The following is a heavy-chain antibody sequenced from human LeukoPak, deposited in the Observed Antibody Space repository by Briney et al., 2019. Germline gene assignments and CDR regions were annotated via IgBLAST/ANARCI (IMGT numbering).Heavy chain of an antibody. J-gene: IGHJ6*03. V-gene: IGHV3-11*01. CDR1: GFTFSGYY. CDR3: AREGSGWRYYYYYYMDV. CDR2: ISSSGSTI. Sequence: GGSLRLSCAASGFTFSGYYISWIRQAPGKGLEWVSYISSSGSTIYYADSVKGRFTISRDNAKNSLYLQMNSLRAEDTAVYYCAREGSGWRYYYYYYMDVWGKGTTVTVSS. D-gene: IGHD6-19*01.